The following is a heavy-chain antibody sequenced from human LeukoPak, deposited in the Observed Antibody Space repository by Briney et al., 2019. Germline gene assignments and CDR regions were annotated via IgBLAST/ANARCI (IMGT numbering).Heavy chain of an antibody. CDR1: GFTVSTNY. V-gene: IGHV3-53*01. D-gene: IGHD3-10*01. J-gene: IGHJ5*02. Sequence: PGGSLRLSCAASGFTVSTNYMSWVRQAPGKGLEWVSLIYSGSSASYADSVKGRFTISRDNSKNTLYLQMSSLRAEDTAFYYCARGHTGGWFGASWGQGTLVTVSS. CDR3: ARGHTGGWFGAS. CDR2: IYSGSSA.